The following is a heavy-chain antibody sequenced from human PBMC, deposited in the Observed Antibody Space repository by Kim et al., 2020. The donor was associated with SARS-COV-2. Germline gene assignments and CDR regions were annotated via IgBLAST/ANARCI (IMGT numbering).Heavy chain of an antibody. Sequence: GGSLRLSCAASGFTFSSYSMNWVRQAPGKGLEWVSSISSSSSYIYYADSVKGRFTISRDNAKNSLYLQMNSLRAEDTAVYYCTNAPYFVVVPAAMGDAFDIWGQGTMVTVSS. CDR3: TNAPYFVVVPAAMGDAFDI. V-gene: IGHV3-21*01. CDR2: ISSSSSYI. D-gene: IGHD2-2*01. J-gene: IGHJ3*02. CDR1: GFTFSSYS.